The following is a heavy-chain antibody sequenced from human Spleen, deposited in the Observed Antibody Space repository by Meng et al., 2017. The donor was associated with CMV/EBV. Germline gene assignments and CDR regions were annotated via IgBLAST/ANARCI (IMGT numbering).Heavy chain of an antibody. CDR1: GFTFSSYW. V-gene: IGHV3-74*01. J-gene: IGHJ4*02. D-gene: IGHD2/OR15-2a*01. Sequence: CAASGFTFSSYWMHWVRQAPGKGLVWVSRINSDGSSTNYADSVKGRFTISRDNAKNTLYLLMNSLRAEDTAVYYCASGPKSSYFFRYWGQGTLVTVSS. CDR2: INSDGSST. CDR3: ASGPKSSYFFRY.